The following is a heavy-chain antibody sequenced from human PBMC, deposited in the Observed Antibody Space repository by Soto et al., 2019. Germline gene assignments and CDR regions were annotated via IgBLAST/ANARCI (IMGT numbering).Heavy chain of an antibody. CDR2: ISGSGGST. CDR1: GFTFSSYA. V-gene: IGHV3-23*01. CDR3: AKTVPVVPAAMPVAWFDP. D-gene: IGHD2-2*01. J-gene: IGHJ5*02. Sequence: VGALRLSCAASGFTFSSYAMSLVRPAPGKGLEWVSAISGSGGSTYYADSVKGRFTISRDNSKNTLYLQMNSLRAEDTAVYYCAKTVPVVPAAMPVAWFDPWGQGTLVTVSS.